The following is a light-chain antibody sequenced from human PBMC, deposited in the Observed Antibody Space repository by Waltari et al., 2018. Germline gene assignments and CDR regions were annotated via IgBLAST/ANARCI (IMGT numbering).Light chain of an antibody. Sequence: IVMTQSPATLSVSPGERATLSCRASQSISTNLAWFQEKPGQAPRLLIYGASTRATGVPARFSGSGSGTYFTLTISSLQPDDFATYYCQQYNSYSAFGQGTKVEIK. CDR3: QQYNSYSA. CDR2: GAS. CDR1: QSISTN. J-gene: IGKJ1*01. V-gene: IGKV3-15*01.